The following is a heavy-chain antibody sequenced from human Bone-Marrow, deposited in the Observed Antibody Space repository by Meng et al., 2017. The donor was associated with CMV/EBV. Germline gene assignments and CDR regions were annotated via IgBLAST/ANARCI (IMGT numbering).Heavy chain of an antibody. J-gene: IGHJ4*02. V-gene: IGHV1-18*01. CDR2: ISAYNGNT. Sequence: ASVKVSCKASGYTFTSYGISWVRQAPGQGLEWMGWISAYNGNTNYAQKLQGRVTMTTDTSTSTAYMELRSLRSDDTAVYYCASDFYGSGSYWPHFDYWGQGTLVTVSS. D-gene: IGHD3-10*01. CDR3: ASDFYGSGSYWPHFDY. CDR1: GYTFTSYG.